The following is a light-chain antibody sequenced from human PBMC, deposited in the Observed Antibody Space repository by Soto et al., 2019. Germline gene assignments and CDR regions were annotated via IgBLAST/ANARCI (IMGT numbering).Light chain of an antibody. CDR3: QQFGGSPLHT. V-gene: IGKV3-20*01. CDR2: GAH. CDR1: QSVTSNY. J-gene: IGKJ2*01. Sequence: EIVLTQSPGTLYVSPGEKAALSCRASQSVTSNYLAWYQQKPGQAPRLLIYGAHNRATGIPDRFSGSGSGTDFTLTISRLEPEDFAVYYCQQFGGSPLHTFGQGTKVDIK.